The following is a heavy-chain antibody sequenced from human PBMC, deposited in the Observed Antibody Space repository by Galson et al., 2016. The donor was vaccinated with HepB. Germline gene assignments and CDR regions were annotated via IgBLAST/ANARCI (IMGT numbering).Heavy chain of an antibody. J-gene: IGHJ4*02. CDR2: IIPVLGIP. V-gene: IGHV1-69*10. CDR1: GGTFRSSA. Sequence: SVKVSCKATGGTFRSSAISWVRQAPGQGLEWMGRIIPVLGIPYYAKKFQGRVTISADTSTTTAYMELSSLGSDDTAVYYCAIPMGIYFDSRGYYPDWGQGTLVTVSS. D-gene: IGHD3-22*01. CDR3: AIPMGIYFDSRGYYPD.